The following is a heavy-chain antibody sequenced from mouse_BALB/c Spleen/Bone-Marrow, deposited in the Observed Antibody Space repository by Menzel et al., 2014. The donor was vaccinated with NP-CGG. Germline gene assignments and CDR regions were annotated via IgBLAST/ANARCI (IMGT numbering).Heavy chain of an antibody. CDR3: ARNGYYGYSDY. V-gene: IGHV4-1*02. J-gene: IGHJ2*01. CDR2: INPDSSTI. Sequence: EVQGVESGGGLVQPGGSLKLSCAASGFDFSRYWMSRVRQAPGKGLEWIGEINPDSSTINYTPSLKDKFIISRDNAKNTLYLQMSKVRSEDTALYYCARNGYYGYSDYWGQGTTLTVSS. D-gene: IGHD2-1*01. CDR1: GFDFSRYW.